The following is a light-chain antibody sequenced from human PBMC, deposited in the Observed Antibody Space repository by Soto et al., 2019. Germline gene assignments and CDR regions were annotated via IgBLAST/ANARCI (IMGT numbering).Light chain of an antibody. Sequence: EIVMTQSPATLSVSPGERATLSCRASQSVSSNLAWNQQKPGQAPRLLIYGASTRAADIPARFSGSGSGTEFTLTISSLQSEDFAVYCCQQYNNWPFTFGPGTKVDIK. J-gene: IGKJ3*01. CDR2: GAS. V-gene: IGKV3-15*01. CDR1: QSVSSN. CDR3: QQYNNWPFT.